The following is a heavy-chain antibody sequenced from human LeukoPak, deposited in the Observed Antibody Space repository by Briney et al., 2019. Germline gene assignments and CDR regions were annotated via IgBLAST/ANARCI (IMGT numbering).Heavy chain of an antibody. V-gene: IGHV3-21*06. CDR3: ARAPGGTMVLDY. CDR2: IISRRSYI. J-gene: IGHJ4*02. Sequence: GGSLRLSCAASGFTFSSYIMTWVRRAPGEGLEWVSSIISRRSYIYYADSVRGRFTIYRDNAKNTLYLQMNSQRAEDTALYYCARAPGGTMVLDYWGQGTLVTVSS. D-gene: IGHD3-10*01. CDR1: GFTFSSYI.